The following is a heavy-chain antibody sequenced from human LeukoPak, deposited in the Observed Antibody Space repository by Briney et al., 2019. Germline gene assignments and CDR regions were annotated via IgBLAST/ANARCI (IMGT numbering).Heavy chain of an antibody. J-gene: IGHJ5*02. Sequence: GGSLRLSCAASGFTVSTNYMSWVRQAPGKGLEWVSLIYSGGSTYYADSVKGRFTISRDNSKNTLYVQMNSLRAEDTAVYYCAAHSSGYLGWFDPWGQGTLVTVSS. CDR2: IYSGGST. V-gene: IGHV3-66*01. D-gene: IGHD3-22*01. CDR3: AAHSSGYLGWFDP. CDR1: GFTVSTNY.